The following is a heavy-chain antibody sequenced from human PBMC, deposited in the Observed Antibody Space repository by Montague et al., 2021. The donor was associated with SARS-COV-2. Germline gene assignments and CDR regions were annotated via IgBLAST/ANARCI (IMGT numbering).Heavy chain of an antibody. Sequence: SETLSLTYTVSGGSISSSSYYWGWIRQPPGKGLEWIGSIYYSGSTYYNPSLKSRVTISVDTSKNQFSLKLSSVTAADTAVYYCARRYSSSWTGDQYYFDYWGQGTLVTVSS. CDR1: GGSISSSSYY. D-gene: IGHD6-13*01. CDR2: IYYSGST. CDR3: ARRYSSSWTGDQYYFDY. V-gene: IGHV4-39*07. J-gene: IGHJ4*02.